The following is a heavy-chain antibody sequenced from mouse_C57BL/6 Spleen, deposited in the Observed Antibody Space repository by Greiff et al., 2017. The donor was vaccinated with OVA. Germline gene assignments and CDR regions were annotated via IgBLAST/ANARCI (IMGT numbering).Heavy chain of an antibody. D-gene: IGHD2-4*01. CDR1: GYTFTSYW. V-gene: IGHV1-55*01. CDR2: IYPGSGST. J-gene: IGHJ3*01. CDR3: ARYYYDYDEAWFAY. Sequence: QVQLQQPGAELVKPGASVKMSCKASGYTFTSYWITWVKQRPGQGLEWIGDIYPGSGSTNYNEKFKSKATLTVDTSSSTAYMQLSSLTSEDSAVYYCARYYYDYDEAWFAYWGQGTLVTVSA.